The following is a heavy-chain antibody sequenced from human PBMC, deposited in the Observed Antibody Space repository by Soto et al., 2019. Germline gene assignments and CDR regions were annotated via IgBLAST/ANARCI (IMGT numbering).Heavy chain of an antibody. CDR2: IWYDGINK. D-gene: IGHD3-3*01. CDR3: ARALYYEFDY. CDR1: GFTFSSYG. Sequence: PGGSLRLSCAASGFTFSSYGMHWVRQAPGKGLEWVAVIWYDGINKCYADSVKGRFTISRDNSKNTVYLQMNSLRAEDTAVYYCARALYYEFDYWGQGTRVTVSS. V-gene: IGHV3-33*01. J-gene: IGHJ4*02.